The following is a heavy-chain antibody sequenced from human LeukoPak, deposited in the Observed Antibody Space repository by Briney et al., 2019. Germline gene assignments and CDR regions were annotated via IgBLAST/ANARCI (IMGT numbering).Heavy chain of an antibody. CDR1: GFTFSSYW. CDR3: ARDLPHGSGWSWPGGFQH. J-gene: IGHJ1*01. Sequence: LSGGSLRLSCAASGFTFSSYWMSWVRQAPGKGLEWVANIKQDGSEKYYVDSVKGRFTISRDNAKNSLYLQTNSLGAEDTAVYYCARDLPHGSGWSWPGGFQHWGQGTLVTVSS. D-gene: IGHD6-19*01. CDR2: IKQDGSEK. V-gene: IGHV3-7*03.